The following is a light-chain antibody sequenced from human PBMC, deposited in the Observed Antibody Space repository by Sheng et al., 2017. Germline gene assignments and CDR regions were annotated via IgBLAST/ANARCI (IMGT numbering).Light chain of an antibody. J-gene: IGKJ1*01. V-gene: IGKV1-5*03. CDR2: KTS. CDR1: QRINTW. Sequence: DIQMTQSPSTLSASIGDRVTITCRASQRINTWLAWYQQKPGRAPALLMYKTSSLESGVPSRFSGSGSGTEFTLTINSLQPDDFATYYCQTIIISFPWTFGQGTKVEVK. CDR3: QTIIISFPWT.